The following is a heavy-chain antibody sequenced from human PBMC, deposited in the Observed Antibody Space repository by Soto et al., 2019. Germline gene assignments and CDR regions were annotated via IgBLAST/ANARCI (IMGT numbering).Heavy chain of an antibody. V-gene: IGHV4-34*01. CDR2: INHSGST. CDR1: GGSFSGYY. J-gene: IGHJ4*02. Sequence: QVQLQQWGAGLLKPSETLSLTCAVYGGSFSGYYWSWIRQPPGKGLEWIGEINHSGSTNYNPSLKRRVTISVDTSKNQFSLKLSSVTAADTAVYYCARGDNGSSGNSFDYWGQGTLVTVSS. CDR3: ARGDNGSSGNSFDY. D-gene: IGHD6-19*01.